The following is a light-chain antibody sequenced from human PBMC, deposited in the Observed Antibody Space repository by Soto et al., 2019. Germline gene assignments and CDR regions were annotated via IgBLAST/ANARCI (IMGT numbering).Light chain of an antibody. J-gene: IGKJ1*01. V-gene: IGKV3-20*01. Sequence: EIVLTQSPGTLSLSPGERATLSCRASQSVGGSYFAWYQQKPGQAPRLLIYGASSRATGIPDRFSGSGSGTDFTLTISRLEPEDFAVYYCQQYGRSPRTFGQGTKVEIK. CDR3: QQYGRSPRT. CDR2: GAS. CDR1: QSVGGSY.